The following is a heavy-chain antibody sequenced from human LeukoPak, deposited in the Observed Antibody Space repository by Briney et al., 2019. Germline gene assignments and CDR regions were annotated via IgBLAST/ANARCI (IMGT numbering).Heavy chain of an antibody. J-gene: IGHJ4*02. V-gene: IGHV3-13*01. D-gene: IGHD3-22*01. CDR2: IGTAGDT. CDR1: GFTFSSYD. Sequence: GGSLRLSCAASGFTFSSYDMHWVRQATGKGLEWVSAIGTAGDTYYPGSVKGRFTISRENAKNSLYLQMNSPRAEDTAVYYCASNPAYYYDSSGYYYGNYWGQGTLVTVSS. CDR3: ASNPAYYYDSSGYYYGNY.